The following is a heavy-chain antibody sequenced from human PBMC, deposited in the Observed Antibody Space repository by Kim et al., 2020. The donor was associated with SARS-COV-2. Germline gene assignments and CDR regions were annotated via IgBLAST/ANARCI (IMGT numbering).Heavy chain of an antibody. CDR2: ISGSGGST. D-gene: IGHD3-10*01. Sequence: GGSLRLSCAASGFTFSSYAMSWVRQAPGKGLEWVSAISGSGGSTYYADSVKGRFTISRDNSKNTLYLQMNSLRAEDTAVYYCAKDQYRLLSISVRGAHPYYWGQGTLVTVSS. J-gene: IGHJ4*02. CDR1: GFTFSSYA. CDR3: AKDQYRLLSISVRGAHPYY. V-gene: IGHV3-23*01.